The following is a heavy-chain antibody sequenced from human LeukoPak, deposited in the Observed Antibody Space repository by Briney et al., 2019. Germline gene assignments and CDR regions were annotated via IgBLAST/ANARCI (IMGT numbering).Heavy chain of an antibody. V-gene: IGHV1-46*01. J-gene: IGHJ3*02. D-gene: IGHD3-9*01. Sequence: ASVKVSCKASGYTFTSYYMHWVRQAPGQGLEWMGTINPSGGSTSYAQKFQGRVTMTRDTSTSTVYMELSSLRSEDTAVYYCARDLVARYYDILTGYYRMDAFDIWGQGTMVTVSS. CDR2: INPSGGST. CDR3: ARDLVARYYDILTGYYRMDAFDI. CDR1: GYTFTSYY.